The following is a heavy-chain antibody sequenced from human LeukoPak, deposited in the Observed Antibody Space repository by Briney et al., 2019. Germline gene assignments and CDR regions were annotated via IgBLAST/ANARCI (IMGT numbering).Heavy chain of an antibody. CDR1: GGTSTSYA. Sequence: GASVKVSCKASGGTSTSYAISWVRQAPGQGLEWMGGIIPIFGTTNYAQKFQGRVTITADESTSTAYMELSSLRSEDTAVYYCANHPGGSFDYWGQGTLVAVSS. D-gene: IGHD3-16*01. V-gene: IGHV1-69*13. CDR3: ANHPGGSFDY. CDR2: IIPIFGTT. J-gene: IGHJ4*02.